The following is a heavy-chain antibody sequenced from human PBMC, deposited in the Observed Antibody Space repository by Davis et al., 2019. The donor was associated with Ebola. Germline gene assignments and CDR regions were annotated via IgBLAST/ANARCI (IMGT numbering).Heavy chain of an antibody. Sequence: SETLSLTCAVYGGSFSGSYWSWIRQLPGKGLDWIGAINHSGSTNYNPSLKSRVTISVDTSKNQFSLKLRSVTAADTAVYYCARGRYDFWSRYGMDVWGQGTTVTVSS. CDR1: GGSFSGSY. V-gene: IGHV4-34*01. J-gene: IGHJ6*02. CDR3: ARGRYDFWSRYGMDV. D-gene: IGHD3-3*01. CDR2: INHSGST.